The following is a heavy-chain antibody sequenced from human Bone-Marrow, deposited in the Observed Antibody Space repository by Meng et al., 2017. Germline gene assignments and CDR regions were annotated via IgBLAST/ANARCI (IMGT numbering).Heavy chain of an antibody. CDR2: IYYGGST. Sequence: SETLSPTCTVSGASISNYYWSWIRQPPGKGLEWIGYIYYGGSTIYNPSLRSRVTIFQDTSNNHLSLKLSSVTAADTAVYYCARVSIGEIGELGHLDSWGQGTLVTVSS. CDR3: ARVSIGEIGELGHLDS. D-gene: IGHD3-10*01. CDR1: GASISNYY. J-gene: IGHJ4*02. V-gene: IGHV4-59*01.